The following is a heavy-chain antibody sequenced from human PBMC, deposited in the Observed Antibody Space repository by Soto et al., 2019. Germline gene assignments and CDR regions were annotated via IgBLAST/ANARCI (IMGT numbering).Heavy chain of an antibody. CDR1: GFPFSTYS. CDR2: ISSSSPI. CDR3: ARERGSGWTFDY. J-gene: IGHJ4*02. Sequence: GGSLRLSCAASGFPFSTYSMNWVRPATGKGLEWVSSISSSSPIYYADSVKGRFTISRDNVQNSLYLQMHSLRAEDTAVYYCARERGSGWTFDYWGQGTLVTVSS. D-gene: IGHD6-19*01. V-gene: IGHV3-48*01.